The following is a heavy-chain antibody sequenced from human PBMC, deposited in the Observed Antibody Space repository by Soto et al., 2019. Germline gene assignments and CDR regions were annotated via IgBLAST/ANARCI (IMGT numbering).Heavy chain of an antibody. CDR1: GFTFDDYA. CDR3: AKGPWGTYYMDV. V-gene: IGHV3-9*01. CDR2: ISWNSGSI. Sequence: EVQLVESGGGLVQPGRSLRLSCAASGFTFDDYAMHWVRQAPGKGLEWVSGISWNSGSIGYADSVKGRFTISRDNAKNSLYLPMNSLRAEDTALYYCAKGPWGTYYMDVWGKGTTVTVSS. D-gene: IGHD3-16*01. J-gene: IGHJ6*03.